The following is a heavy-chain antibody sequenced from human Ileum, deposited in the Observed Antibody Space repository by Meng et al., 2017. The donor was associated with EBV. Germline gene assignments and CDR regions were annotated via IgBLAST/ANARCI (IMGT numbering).Heavy chain of an antibody. CDR1: GDSISSSNPW. CDR2: IYYSGST. V-gene: IGHV4-39*01. J-gene: IGHJ4*02. D-gene: IGHD3-3*01. Sequence: QLQLQQSGPGLVKASETLSLTCAVSGDSISSSNPWWGWIRQPPGKGLEWVGTIYYSGSTFYNPSLKSRVTISLDTSKNQFSLKVSSVPAADTAVYYCARRYYGVPFDNWGQGTLVTVSS. CDR3: ARRYYGVPFDN.